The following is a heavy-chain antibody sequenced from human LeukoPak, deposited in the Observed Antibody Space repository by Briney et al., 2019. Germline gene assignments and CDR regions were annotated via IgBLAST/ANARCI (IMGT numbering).Heavy chain of an antibody. CDR1: GFTFSSYG. CDR2: ISYDGSHK. D-gene: IGHD2-2*01. Sequence: PGRSLRLSCAASGFTFSSYGLYWVRQAPGKELEWVAVISYDGSHKYHADSVKGRFTISRDNSENTLYLEMNSLRGDDTAVYYCAKDGELRDITVLPAAYPGDVWGQGTTVTVSS. V-gene: IGHV3-30*18. J-gene: IGHJ6*02. CDR3: AKDGELRDITVLPAAYPGDV.